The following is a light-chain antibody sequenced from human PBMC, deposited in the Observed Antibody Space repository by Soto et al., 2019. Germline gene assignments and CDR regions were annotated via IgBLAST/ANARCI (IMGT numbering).Light chain of an antibody. Sequence: IQLTQSPSSLSASVGDRVTITCRVSQGISSDLAWYQQKPGKAPNLLIYDASTLQSGVPSRFSGSGSGTDFTLTISSLQPEDFASYYCQQLNSYPITFGQGTRLEIK. CDR3: QQLNSYPIT. J-gene: IGKJ5*01. CDR1: QGISSD. V-gene: IGKV1-9*01. CDR2: DAS.